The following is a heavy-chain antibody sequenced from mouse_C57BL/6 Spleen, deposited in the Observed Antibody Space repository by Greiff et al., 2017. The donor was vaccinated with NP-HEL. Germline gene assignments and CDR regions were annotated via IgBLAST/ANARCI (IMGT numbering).Heavy chain of an antibody. D-gene: IGHD2-2*01. J-gene: IGHJ4*01. CDR2: IYPGDGDT. Sequence: QVQLQQSGAELVKPGASVKISCKASGYAFSSYWMNWVKQRPGKGLEWIGQIYPGDGDTNYNGKFKGKATLTADKSSSTAYMQLSSLTAEDSAVYFCARSYYGYDGYAMDYWGQGTSVTVSS. CDR1: GYAFSSYW. V-gene: IGHV1-80*01. CDR3: ARSYYGYDGYAMDY.